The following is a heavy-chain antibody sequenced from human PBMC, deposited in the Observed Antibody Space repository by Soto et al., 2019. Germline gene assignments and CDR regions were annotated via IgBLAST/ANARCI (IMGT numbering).Heavy chain of an antibody. D-gene: IGHD5-18*01. V-gene: IGHV3-30*03. CDR3: VSDRGYGHASVPYS. CDR1: GFTFSSYG. J-gene: IGHJ4*02. CDR2: ISYDGGLQ. Sequence: QAQLVESGGGVVQPGRSLRLSCAASGFTFSSYGMHWVRQAPGTGLEWVAVISYDGGLQHYADSVKGRFTISRDNSTNTVLPQMNSLRAADTAVYYCVSDRGYGHASVPYSWGQGTLVSVSS.